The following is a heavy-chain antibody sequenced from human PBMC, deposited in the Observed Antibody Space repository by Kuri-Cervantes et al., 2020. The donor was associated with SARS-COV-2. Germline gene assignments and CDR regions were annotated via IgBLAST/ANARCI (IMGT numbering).Heavy chain of an antibody. CDR2: MNPSSGDT. D-gene: IGHD2-21*01. Sequence: ASVKVSCKASGYTFTSYDINWVRQATGQGLEWMGWMNPSSGDTKIAQKFQGRVTMTRDTSISTVYMELSSLRSEDTAVYYCARGGWGSGYYYYYMDVWGKGTTVTVSS. CDR1: GYTFTSYD. CDR3: ARGGWGSGYYYYYMDV. J-gene: IGHJ6*03. V-gene: IGHV1-8*02.